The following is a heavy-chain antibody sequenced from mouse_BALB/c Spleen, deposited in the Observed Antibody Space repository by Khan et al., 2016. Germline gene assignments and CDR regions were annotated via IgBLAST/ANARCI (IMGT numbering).Heavy chain of an antibody. CDR2: IRSKSNNYAT. J-gene: IGHJ3*01. Sequence: EVQLVETGGGLVQPKGSLKLSCEASGFTFNTNAMNWVRQAPGKGLEWVARIRSKSNNYATYYADSVKDRFTISRDDSQSMLYLQMNNLKTENTAMYYGVRELGFAYWGQGTLVTVSA. CDR3: VRELGFAY. D-gene: IGHD4-1*01. CDR1: GFTFNTNA. V-gene: IGHV10S3*01.